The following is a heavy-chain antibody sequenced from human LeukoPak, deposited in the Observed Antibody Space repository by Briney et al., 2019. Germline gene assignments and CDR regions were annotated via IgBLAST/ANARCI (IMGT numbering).Heavy chain of an antibody. CDR3: ARQLYGSDY. CDR2: VNHSGYT. D-gene: IGHD4-17*01. CDR1: GVSFSTYY. V-gene: IGHV4-34*01. J-gene: IGHJ4*02. Sequence: SETLSLTCDVSGVSFSTYYWSWIRQSPEKGLEWIGEVNHSGYTNYNPSLKSRVTISVDTSKNQFSLKLSSVTAADTPVYYCARQLYGSDYWGQGTLVTVSS.